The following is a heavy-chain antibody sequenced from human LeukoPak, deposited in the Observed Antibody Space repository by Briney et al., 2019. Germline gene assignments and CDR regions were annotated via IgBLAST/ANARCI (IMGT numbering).Heavy chain of an antibody. CDR1: GFSSSSYA. J-gene: IGHJ4*02. V-gene: IGHV3-30-3*01. D-gene: IGHD6-13*01. Sequence: PGGSLRLSCAASGFSSSSYAMHWVRQAPGKGLEWVAVISYDGSNKYYADSVKGRFTISRDNSKNTLYLQMNSLRAEDTAVYYCARARVIAAAGNGPFDYWGQGTLVTVSS. CDR3: ARARVIAAAGNGPFDY. CDR2: ISYDGSNK.